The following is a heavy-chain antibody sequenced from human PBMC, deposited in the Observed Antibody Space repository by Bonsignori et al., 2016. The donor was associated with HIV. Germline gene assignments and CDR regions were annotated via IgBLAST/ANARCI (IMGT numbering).Heavy chain of an antibody. V-gene: IGHV4-39*07. Sequence: QLQLQESGPGLVKPSETLSLTCSVSGGSLSSSGNFWGWIRQSPGRGLEWIGTIYYSGNTYYNSSLKSRVTISLDTSKNQFTLMLSSVTAADTAVYYCARVREEYSSRWTYYEYFMDVWGKGATVT. D-gene: IGHD3-3*01. CDR3: ARVREEYSSRWTYYEYFMDV. CDR1: GGSLSSSGNF. CDR2: IYYSGNT. J-gene: IGHJ6*03.